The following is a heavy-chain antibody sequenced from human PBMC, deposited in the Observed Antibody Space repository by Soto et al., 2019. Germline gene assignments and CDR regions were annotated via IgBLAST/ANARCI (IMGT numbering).Heavy chain of an antibody. CDR2: VSGSTGDT. Sequence: GGSLRLSCAASGFTFSNYAMTWVRHAPGKGLEWVSTVSGSTGDTYYSDSVKGRFTISRDNSKNTLYLQMDSLRGDVTAVYYCAKDRAGGQSATSFESWGPVTLVTVSS. CDR1: GFTFSNYA. D-gene: IGHD2-15*01. V-gene: IGHV3-23*01. J-gene: IGHJ4*02. CDR3: AKDRAGGQSATSFES.